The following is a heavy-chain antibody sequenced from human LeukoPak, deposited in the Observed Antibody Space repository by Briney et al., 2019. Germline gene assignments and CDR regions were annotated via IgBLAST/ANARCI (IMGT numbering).Heavy chain of an antibody. J-gene: IGHJ4*02. CDR3: VREGRLVDSTS. CDR2: ISSSGSTK. CDR1: GFPIRCGH. Sequence: RGSLALPWSVSGFPIRCGHLICLRQAPGKGLEWVSYISSSGSTKYYADSVKGRFTISRDNAKNSLYLQMNSLRAEDTALYYCVREGRLVDSTSWGQGTLVTVSS. D-gene: IGHD2-21*01. V-gene: IGHV3-48*03.